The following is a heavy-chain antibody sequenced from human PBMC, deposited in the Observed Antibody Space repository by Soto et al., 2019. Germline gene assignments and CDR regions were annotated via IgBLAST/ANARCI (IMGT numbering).Heavy chain of an antibody. CDR3: ARAAIHGSSWYFWFDP. J-gene: IGHJ5*02. CDR1: VGTLSRHA. V-gene: IGHV1-69*13. D-gene: IGHD6-13*01. Sequence: SVKVCCKTSVGTLSRHAINWVRQAPGQGLEWMGGIIPMFGTTNYAQKFKGRVTISADESTSTAYMDLSSLRSEDAAVYYCARAAIHGSSWYFWFDPWGQGTLVTVSS. CDR2: IIPMFGTT.